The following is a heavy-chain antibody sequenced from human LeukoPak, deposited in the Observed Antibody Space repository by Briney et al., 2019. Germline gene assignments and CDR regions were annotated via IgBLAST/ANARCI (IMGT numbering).Heavy chain of an antibody. CDR3: ATAGRITNFGVAPYDFDY. D-gene: IGHD3-3*01. Sequence: ASVKVSCKVSGYTLTELSMHWVRQAPGKGLEWMGGFDPEDGGTIYAQKFQGRVTMTEDTSTDTAYMELSSLRSEDTAVYYCATAGRITNFGVAPYDFDYWGQGTLVTVSS. CDR1: GYTLTELS. J-gene: IGHJ4*02. V-gene: IGHV1-24*01. CDR2: FDPEDGGT.